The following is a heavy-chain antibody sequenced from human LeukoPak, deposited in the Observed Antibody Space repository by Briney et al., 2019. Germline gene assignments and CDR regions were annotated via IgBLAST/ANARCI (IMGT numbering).Heavy chain of an antibody. CDR3: ARQVTTTTPTNWFVP. V-gene: IGHV5-51*01. CDR1: GYSFTSYW. J-gene: IGHJ5*02. CDR2: IDPGDSDT. D-gene: IGHD4-17*01. Sequence: GESLKISCSGAGYSFTSYWIGGVRQMPGEGLGWMVIIDPGDSDTRYSPSFQGQVTISADKSRGTAYLQWRTMKATDRAISSCARQVTTTTPTNWFVPWGQGPLVTVSS.